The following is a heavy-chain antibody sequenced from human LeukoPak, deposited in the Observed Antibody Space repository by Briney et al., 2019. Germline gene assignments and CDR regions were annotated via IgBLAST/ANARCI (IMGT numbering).Heavy chain of an antibody. CDR2: INPNSGGT. CDR3: ARGHYYDSSGYYYGWYFDY. D-gene: IGHD3-22*01. J-gene: IGHJ4*02. Sequence: ASVKVSCKASGYTFTGYYMHWVRQAPGQGLEWMGWINPNSGGTNYAQKFQGRVTMTRDTSISTAYMELSRLRSDDTAVYYCARGHYYDSSGYYYGWYFDYWGQGTLVTVSS. CDR1: GYTFTGYY. V-gene: IGHV1-2*02.